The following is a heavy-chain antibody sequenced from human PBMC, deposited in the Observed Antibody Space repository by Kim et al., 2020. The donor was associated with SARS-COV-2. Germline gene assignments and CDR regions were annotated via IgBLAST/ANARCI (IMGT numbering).Heavy chain of an antibody. V-gene: IGHV7-4-1*02. CDR1: GYTFTNYG. CDR3: ARGGGGSMV. J-gene: IGHJ4*02. D-gene: IGHD3-10*01. Sequence: ASVKVSCKASGYTFTNYGINWVRQAPGQGLDWMGWINTDTGNPTYAQGFTGRFVFSLDTSVSTAYLQISGLKAEDTAMYFCARGGGGSMVWAQGTLVPVS. CDR2: INTDTGNP.